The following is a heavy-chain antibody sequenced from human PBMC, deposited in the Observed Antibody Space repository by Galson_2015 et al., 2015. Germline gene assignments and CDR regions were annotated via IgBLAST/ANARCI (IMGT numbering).Heavy chain of an antibody. CDR3: ARDPGRAGYSNSWSFDS. Sequence: SLRLSCAASGFTFSSYSMNWVRQAPGKGLEWVSFISSSSSYIYYADSVEGRFTISRDNAKKSLYLQMNSLRAEDTAVYYCARDPGRAGYSNSWSFDSWGQGTLVTVSS. CDR1: GFTFSSYS. CDR2: ISSSSSYI. D-gene: IGHD6-13*01. V-gene: IGHV3-21*01. J-gene: IGHJ4*02.